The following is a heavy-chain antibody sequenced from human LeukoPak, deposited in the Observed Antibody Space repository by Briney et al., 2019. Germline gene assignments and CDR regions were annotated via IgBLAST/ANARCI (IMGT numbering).Heavy chain of an antibody. D-gene: IGHD3-9*01. Sequence: ASVKVSCKASGYTFTSYGISWVRQAPGQGLEWMGWISAYNGNTNYAQKLQGRVTMTTDTSTSTAYMELRSLRSDDTAVYYCARVGFYYDILTGYPYYFDCWGQGTLVTVSS. CDR1: GYTFTSYG. V-gene: IGHV1-18*01. CDR2: ISAYNGNT. CDR3: ARVGFYYDILTGYPYYFDC. J-gene: IGHJ4*02.